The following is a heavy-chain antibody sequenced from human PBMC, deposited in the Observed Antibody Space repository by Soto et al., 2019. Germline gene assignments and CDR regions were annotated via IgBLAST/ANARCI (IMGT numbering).Heavy chain of an antibody. CDR1: GFTFSSYG. CDR2: ISYDGSNK. CDR3: ANVRLTARDSVDY. D-gene: IGHD2-21*02. J-gene: IGHJ4*02. Sequence: QVQLVESGGGVVQPGRSLRLSCAASGFTFSSYGMHWVRQAPGKGLEWVAVISYDGSNKYYADSVKGRFTISRDNSKNTLYLQMNSLRAEDTAVYYCANVRLTARDSVDYWGQGTLVTVSS. V-gene: IGHV3-30*18.